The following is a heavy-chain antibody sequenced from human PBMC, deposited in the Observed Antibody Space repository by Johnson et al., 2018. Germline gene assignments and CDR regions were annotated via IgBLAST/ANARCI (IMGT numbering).Heavy chain of an antibody. Sequence: QVQLVESGGGVVQPGRSLRLSCAASGFTFSSYGMHWVRQAPGKGLAWVAVIWYDGSNKYYADSVKGRFTISRDNSKNTLYLQMNSLRAEDTAVYFCAKTTAMVRTDTCDIWGQGTMVTVSS. CDR1: GFTFSSYG. D-gene: IGHD5-18*01. V-gene: IGHV3-33*06. CDR2: IWYDGSNK. J-gene: IGHJ3*02. CDR3: AKTTAMVRTDTCDI.